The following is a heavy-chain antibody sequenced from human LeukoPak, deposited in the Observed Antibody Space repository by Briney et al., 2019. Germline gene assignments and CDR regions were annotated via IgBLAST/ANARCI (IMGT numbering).Heavy chain of an antibody. D-gene: IGHD3-10*01. V-gene: IGHV1-18*01. CDR3: ARDSGGVRFGELALDI. CDR2: ISAYNGNT. J-gene: IGHJ3*02. Sequence: ASVKVSCKVSGNTFSSHVITWVRQAPGQGLEWMGWISAYNGNTNYAQKLQGRVTMTTDTSTSTAYMELRSLRSDDTAVYYCARDSGGVRFGELALDIWGQGTMVTVSS. CDR1: GNTFSSHV.